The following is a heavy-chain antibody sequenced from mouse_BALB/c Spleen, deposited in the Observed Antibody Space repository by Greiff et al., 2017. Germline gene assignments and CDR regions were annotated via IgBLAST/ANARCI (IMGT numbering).Heavy chain of an antibody. V-gene: IGHV3-6*02. J-gene: IGHJ2*01. D-gene: IGHD2-14*01. CDR1: GYSITSGYY. CDR2: ISYDGSN. Sequence: EVKLVESGPGLVKPSQSLSLTCSVTGYSITSGYYWNWIRQFPGNKLEWMGYISYDGSNNYNPSLKNRISITRDTSKNQFFLKLNSVTTEDTATYYCAREDYRYDERVFDYWGQGTTLTVSS. CDR3: AREDYRYDERVFDY.